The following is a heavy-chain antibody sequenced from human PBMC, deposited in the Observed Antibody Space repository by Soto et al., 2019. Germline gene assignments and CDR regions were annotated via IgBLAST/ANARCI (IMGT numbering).Heavy chain of an antibody. D-gene: IGHD3-10*01. CDR3: ARDNGFGESDV. CDR2: ISAYNGNT. Sequence: QVQLVQSGAEVKKPGASVKVSCKASGYSFTSHGVSWVRQSPGQGLEWMGWISAYNGNTNYAQKFQGRVTMTTDTSTSTAYMELRSLRSDTAVYYCARDNGFGESDVWGQGTTVTVSS. CDR1: GYSFTSHG. V-gene: IGHV1-18*01. J-gene: IGHJ6*02.